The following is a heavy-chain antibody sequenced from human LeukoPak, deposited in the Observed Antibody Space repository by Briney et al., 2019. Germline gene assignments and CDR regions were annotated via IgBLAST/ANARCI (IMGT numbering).Heavy chain of an antibody. J-gene: IGHJ4*02. CDR2: IYYSGST. D-gene: IGHD3-9*01. CDR3: ARGRWAYDILTGQNPSLEFDY. V-gene: IGHV4-39*07. Sequence: PSETLSLTCTVSGGSISSSSYYWGWIRQPPGKGLEWIGSIYYSGSTYYNPSLKSRVTISVDTSKNQFSLKLSSVTAADTAVYYCARGRWAYDILTGQNPSLEFDYWGQGTLVTVSS. CDR1: GGSISSSSYY.